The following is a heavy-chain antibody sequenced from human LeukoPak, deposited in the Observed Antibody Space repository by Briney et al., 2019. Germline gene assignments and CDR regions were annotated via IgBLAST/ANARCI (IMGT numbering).Heavy chain of an antibody. J-gene: IGHJ3*02. D-gene: IGHD6-13*01. V-gene: IGHV3-30-3*01. CDR2: TSYDGSNK. CDR3: ARGAFGRAAGEYAFDI. Sequence: PGGSLRVCCAASGFTFSSYAMHWVRQAPGKGLEWVAVTSYDGSNKYYADSVKGRFTISRDNSKNTLYLQMNSLRAEDTAVYYCARGAFGRAAGEYAFDIWGQGTMVTVSS. CDR1: GFTFSSYA.